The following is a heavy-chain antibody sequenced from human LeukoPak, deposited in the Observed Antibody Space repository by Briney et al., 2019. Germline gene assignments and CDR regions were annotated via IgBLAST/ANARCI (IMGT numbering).Heavy chain of an antibody. CDR1: GFVFSIYT. CDR2: ISGSGNGGSI. D-gene: IGHD3-16*01. CDR3: VKDFGRVRGTPDS. Sequence: GGSLRLSCSASGFVFSIYTMYWVRQAPGKGPEYVSTISGSGNGGSIYYADSVKGRFTISRDDSKSILYLQMNGLRSEDTAVYYCVKDFGRVRGTPDSWGQGALVTVSS. J-gene: IGHJ4*02. V-gene: IGHV3-64D*06.